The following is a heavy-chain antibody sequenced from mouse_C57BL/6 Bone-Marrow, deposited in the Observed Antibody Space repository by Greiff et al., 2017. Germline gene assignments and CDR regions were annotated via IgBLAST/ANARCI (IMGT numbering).Heavy chain of an antibody. CDR1: GYTFTSYW. J-gene: IGHJ4*01. CDR3: AIGGLYYDYSYYARDY. V-gene: IGHV1-7*01. Sequence: QAQLQLSGAELAKPGASVKLSCKASGYTFTSYWMHWVKQRPGQGLEWIGYINPSSGYTKYNQKFKDKATLTADKSSCTAYMQLSSLTDEDSAVYYCAIGGLYYDYSYYARDYWGQGTSGTVSS. CDR2: INPSSGYT. D-gene: IGHD2-4*01.